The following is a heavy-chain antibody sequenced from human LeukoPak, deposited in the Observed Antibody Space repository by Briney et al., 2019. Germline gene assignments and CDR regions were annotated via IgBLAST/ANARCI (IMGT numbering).Heavy chain of an antibody. CDR3: ARGGGLDV. D-gene: IGHD3-16*01. J-gene: IGHJ6*02. Sequence: GGSLRLSCAASGFTFSSYWMDWARQAPGKGLEWVASMNHNGNVNYYVDSVKGRFTISRDNAKNSLYLQMSNLRAEDTAVYFCARGGGLDVWGQGATVTVSS. V-gene: IGHV3-7*03. CDR2: MNHNGNVN. CDR1: GFTFSSYW.